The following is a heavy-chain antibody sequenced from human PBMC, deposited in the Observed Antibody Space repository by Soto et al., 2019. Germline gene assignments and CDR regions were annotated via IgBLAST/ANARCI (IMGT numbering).Heavy chain of an antibody. Sequence: QVQLVQSGAEVKKPGSSVKVSCKASGGTFSSYAISWVRQAPGQGLEWMGGIIPIFGTANYEQKFQGRVTITADEYTSTAYMELSSLRSEDTAVYYCARDQAAPVTTLNFFDPWGQGTLVTVSS. D-gene: IGHD4-17*01. V-gene: IGHV1-69*01. CDR3: ARDQAAPVTTLNFFDP. J-gene: IGHJ5*02. CDR1: GGTFSSYA. CDR2: IIPIFGTA.